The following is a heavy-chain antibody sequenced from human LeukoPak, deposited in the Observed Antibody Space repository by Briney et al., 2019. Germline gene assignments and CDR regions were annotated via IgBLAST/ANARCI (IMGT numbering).Heavy chain of an antibody. CDR2: ISNRGYTI. V-gene: IGHV3-11*04. Sequence: GGSLRLSCAASGFSVNNNYMSWIRQAPGKGLEWVSYISNRGYTIYYADSVKGRFTLSRDNAKNSLSLQMNSLRAEDTAVYYCARDPIAAAGNWFDPWGQGTLVTVSS. CDR3: ARDPIAAAGNWFDP. J-gene: IGHJ5*02. CDR1: GFSVNNNY. D-gene: IGHD6-13*01.